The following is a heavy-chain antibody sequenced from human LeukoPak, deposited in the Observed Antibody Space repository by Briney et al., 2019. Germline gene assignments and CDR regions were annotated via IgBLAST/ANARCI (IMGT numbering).Heavy chain of an antibody. CDR2: IKSKAEGATT. V-gene: IGHV3-15*01. J-gene: IGHJ4*02. CDR3: TSEYGTTDFDY. CDR1: GFTFSNAW. D-gene: IGHD1-7*01. Sequence: KPGRSLRLSCAASGFTFSNAWMSSVRQAPGKGLEWVGRIKSKAEGATTDYAAPVKGRFTISRDDSKNTLYLQMNSLKTEDTAVYFCTSEYGTTDFDYWGQGTMVTVSS.